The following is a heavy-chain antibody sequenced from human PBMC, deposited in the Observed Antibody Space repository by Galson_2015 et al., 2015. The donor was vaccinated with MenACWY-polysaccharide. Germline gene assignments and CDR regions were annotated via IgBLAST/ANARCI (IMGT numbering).Heavy chain of an antibody. D-gene: IGHD3-10*01. CDR1: GGSLTASY. CDR3: ARERWVRGVFFDQ. V-gene: IGHV4-59*01. Sequence: SETLSLTCSVSGGSLTASYWAWIRQPPGKGLEWIGRIYYSGSTKYSPSLNSRVTISVDTSNNQFSLRLSSVTAEDTAVYYCARERWVRGVFFDQWGQGTLVTVSS. J-gene: IGHJ4*02. CDR2: IYYSGST.